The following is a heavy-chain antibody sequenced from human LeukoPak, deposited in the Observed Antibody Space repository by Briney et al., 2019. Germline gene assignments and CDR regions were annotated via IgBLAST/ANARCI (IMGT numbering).Heavy chain of an antibody. D-gene: IGHD4-11*01. CDR1: GYSFTSYW. J-gene: IGHJ3*02. V-gene: IGHV5-51*01. CDR3: ARDYSDYVGAFDI. CDR2: IYPGDSDT. Sequence: GESLKISCKGSGYSFTSYWIGWVRQMPGKGLEWMGIIYPGDSDTRYSPSFQGQVTISAAKSISTAYLQWSSLKASHTPMYYCARDYSDYVGAFDIWGQGTMVTVSS.